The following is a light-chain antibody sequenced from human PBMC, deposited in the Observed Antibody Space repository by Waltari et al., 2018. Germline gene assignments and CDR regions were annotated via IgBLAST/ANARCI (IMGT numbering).Light chain of an antibody. CDR2: KAS. Sequence: DIQMTQSPSPLSASVGDRIPITCRASQSINTWLAWYQQKPGKAPKLLISKASSLESEVPSRFSGSGFGTEFTLTISSLQPDDSATFYCQRYSTYPPTFGGGTKVEIK. J-gene: IGKJ4*01. CDR3: QRYSTYPPT. CDR1: QSINTW. V-gene: IGKV1-5*03.